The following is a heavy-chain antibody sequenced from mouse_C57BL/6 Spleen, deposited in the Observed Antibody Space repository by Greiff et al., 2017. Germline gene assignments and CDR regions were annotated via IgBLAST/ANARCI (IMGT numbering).Heavy chain of an antibody. D-gene: IGHD2-3*01. CDR2: ISSGGDYI. V-gene: IGHV5-9-1*02. J-gene: IGHJ1*03. CDR1: GFTFSSYA. CDR3: TRDDGYVRYFDV. Sequence: EVMLVESGEGLVKPGGSLKLSCAASGFTFSSYAMSWVRQTPEKRLEWVAYISSGGDYIYYADTVKGRFTISRDNARNTLYLQMSRLKSEDTAMYYCTRDDGYVRYFDVWGTGTTVTVSS.